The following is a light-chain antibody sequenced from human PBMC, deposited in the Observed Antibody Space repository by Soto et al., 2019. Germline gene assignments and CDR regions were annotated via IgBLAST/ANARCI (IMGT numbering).Light chain of an antibody. CDR3: LQYINYPWT. CDR1: QGIGNA. Sequence: AIQMTQSPSSLSASVGDRVTISCRASQGIGNALGWYQQKPGKPPQVLIYGASNLQSGVPPRFSGSGSGRDFTLAISSLQLEDSETEYCLQYINYPWTVGQGTKVEIK. CDR2: GAS. V-gene: IGKV1-6*01. J-gene: IGKJ1*01.